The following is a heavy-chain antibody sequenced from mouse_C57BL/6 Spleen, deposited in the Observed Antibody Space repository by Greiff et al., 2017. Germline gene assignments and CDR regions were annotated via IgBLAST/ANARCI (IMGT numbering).Heavy chain of an antibody. V-gene: IGHV5-4*01. D-gene: IGHD4-1*01. CDR2: ISDGGSYT. CDR3: ARDWADY. J-gene: IGHJ2*01. CDR1: GFTFSSYA. Sequence: EVKVVESGGGLVKPGGSLKLSCAASGFTFSSYAMSWVRQTPEKRLEWVATISDGGSYTYYPDNVKGRFTISRDNAKNNLYLQMSHLKSEDTAMYYCARDWADYWGQGTTLTVSS.